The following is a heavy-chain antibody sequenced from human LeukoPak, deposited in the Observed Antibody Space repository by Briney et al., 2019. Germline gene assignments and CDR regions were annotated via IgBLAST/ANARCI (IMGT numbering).Heavy chain of an antibody. V-gene: IGHV1-2*02. J-gene: IGHJ4*02. CDR2: INPNSGGT. CDR3: AKNPYEYYFDY. Sequence: ASVKVSCKASGYTFTGYYMHWVRQAPGQGLEWMGWINPNSGGTNYAQKFQGRVTMTRDTSINTAYMELSRLRTDDTAVYYRAKNPYEYYFDYWGQGTLVTVSS. CDR1: GYTFTGYY. D-gene: IGHD5-12*01.